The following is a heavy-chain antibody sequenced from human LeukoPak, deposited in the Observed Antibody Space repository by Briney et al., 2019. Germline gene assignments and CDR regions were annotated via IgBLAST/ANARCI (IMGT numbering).Heavy chain of an antibody. J-gene: IGHJ5*02. CDR2: MNPNSGNT. CDR1: GYTFTSYD. CDR3: ARTPGIVGANSLVDP. V-gene: IGHV1-8*01. D-gene: IGHD1-26*01. Sequence: ASVKVSCKASGYTFTSYDINWVRQATGQGLEWMGWMNPNSGNTGYAQKFQGRVTMTRNTSISTAYMELSSLRSEETAVYYCARTPGIVGANSLVDPWGQGTLVTVSS.